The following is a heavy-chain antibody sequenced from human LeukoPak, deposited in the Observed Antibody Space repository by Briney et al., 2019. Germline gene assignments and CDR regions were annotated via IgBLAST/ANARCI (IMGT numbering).Heavy chain of an antibody. CDR3: ARGGAGIAAAAFDY. CDR2: IYYSGST. D-gene: IGHD6-13*01. J-gene: IGHJ4*02. Sequence: SETLSLSCTVSGGSINSTTYYWGWIRQPPGKGLEYIGSIYYSGSTYYNPSLKSRITISVDTSKNQFSLKLTSMTAADTAVYYCARGGAGIAAAAFDYWGQGTLVTVSS. V-gene: IGHV4-39*07. CDR1: GGSINSTTYY.